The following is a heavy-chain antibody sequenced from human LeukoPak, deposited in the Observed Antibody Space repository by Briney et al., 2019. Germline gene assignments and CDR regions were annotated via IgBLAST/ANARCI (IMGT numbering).Heavy chain of an antibody. J-gene: IGHJ4*02. CDR1: GFAFSSHG. Sequence: GGSLRLSCAASGFAFSSHGMHWVRQAPGKGLEWVTFIRFNGSTKYYTDSVKGRFTISRDNPRNTLYLQMNSLRPEDTAVYYCARDAYYYVSGTYFYDSGRGAPDYWGQGTLVTVSP. CDR2: IRFNGSTK. V-gene: IGHV3-30*02. CDR3: ARDAYYYVSGTYFYDSGRGAPDY. D-gene: IGHD3-10*01.